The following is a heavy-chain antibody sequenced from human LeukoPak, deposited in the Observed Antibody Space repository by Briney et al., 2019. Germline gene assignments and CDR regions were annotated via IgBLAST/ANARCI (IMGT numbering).Heavy chain of an antibody. CDR2: IYYSGST. CDR1: GGSISSYY. CDR3: ARDVYYYDSSGYYSEGRYYYYGMDV. D-gene: IGHD3-22*01. J-gene: IGHJ6*02. V-gene: IGHV4-59*01. Sequence: PSEPLSLPCTVSGGSISSYYWSWIRQPPGKGLEWIGYIYYSGSTNYNPSLKSRVTISVDTSKNQFSLKLSSVTAADTAVYYCARDVYYYDSSGYYSEGRYYYYGMDVWGQGTTVTVSS.